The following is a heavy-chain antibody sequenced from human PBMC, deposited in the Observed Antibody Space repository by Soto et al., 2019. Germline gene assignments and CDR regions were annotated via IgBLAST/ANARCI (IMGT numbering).Heavy chain of an antibody. V-gene: IGHV3-23*01. D-gene: IGHD2-15*01. J-gene: IGHJ4*02. CDR2: ISADGAAT. CDR3: ARLLTSATDY. CDR1: GFTFNTYA. Sequence: EVHLLESGGGLVQPGGSLRLSCAASGFTFNTYAMIWVCQAPGKGLEWVSAISADGAATYYADSVKGRFTISRDNSRNTLYLQMKSLRTEDTAVYYCARLLTSATDYWGQGTLVTVSS.